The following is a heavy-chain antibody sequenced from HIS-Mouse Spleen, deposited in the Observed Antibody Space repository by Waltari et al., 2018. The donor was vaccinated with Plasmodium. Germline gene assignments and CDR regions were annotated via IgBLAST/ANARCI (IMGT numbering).Heavy chain of an antibody. V-gene: IGHV3-7*01. CDR2: IKQDGSEK. CDR1: GFTLSSYW. Sequence: EVQLVESGGGLVQPGGSLRLSCAASGFTLSSYWMSWARQAPGKGLELVANIKQDGSEKYYVDAVKGRFTISRDNAKNSLYLQMNSLRAEDTAVYYCASSWYWYFDLWGRGTLVTVSS. J-gene: IGHJ2*01. D-gene: IGHD6-13*01. CDR3: ASSWYWYFDL.